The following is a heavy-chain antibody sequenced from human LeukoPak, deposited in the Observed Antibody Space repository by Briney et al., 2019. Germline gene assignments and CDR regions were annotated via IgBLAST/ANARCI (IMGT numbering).Heavy chain of an antibody. CDR2: TYPGDSDT. D-gene: IGHD2-21*02. J-gene: IGHJ6*03. Sequence: GESLKISCKGSGYSFTSYWIGWVRPMPGKGLEWMGITYPGDSDTRYSPSFQGQVTISADKSISTAYLQWSSLKASDTAMYYCVVTPSYYYYYMDVWGKGTTVTVSS. V-gene: IGHV5-51*01. CDR1: GYSFTSYW. CDR3: VVTPSYYYYYMDV.